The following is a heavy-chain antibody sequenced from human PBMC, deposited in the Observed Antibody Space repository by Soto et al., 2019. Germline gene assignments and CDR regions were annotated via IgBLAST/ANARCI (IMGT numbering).Heavy chain of an antibody. CDR2: INHSGST. Sequence: PSETLSLTCAVYGGSFSGYYWSWIRQPPGKGLEWIGEINHSGSTNYNPSLKSRVTISVDTSKNQFSLKLSSVTAADTAVYYCARLAYYYYYMDVWGKGTTVTAP. CDR1: GGSFSGYY. V-gene: IGHV4-34*01. J-gene: IGHJ6*03. CDR3: ARLAYYYYYMDV.